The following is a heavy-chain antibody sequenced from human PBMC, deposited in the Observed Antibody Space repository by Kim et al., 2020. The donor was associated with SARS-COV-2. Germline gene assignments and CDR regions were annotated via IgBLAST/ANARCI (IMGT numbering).Heavy chain of an antibody. D-gene: IGHD4-17*01. J-gene: IGHJ4*02. CDR3: AKVATVTIDY. V-gene: IGHV3-23*01. CDR2: T. Sequence: TYYADSVKGRFTISRDNSKNTLYLQMNSLRAEDTAVYYCAKVATVTIDYWGQGTLVTVSS.